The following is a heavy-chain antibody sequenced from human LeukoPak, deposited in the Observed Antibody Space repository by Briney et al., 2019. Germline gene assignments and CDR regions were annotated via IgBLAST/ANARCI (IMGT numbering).Heavy chain of an antibody. CDR2: ISSSSTI. V-gene: IGHV3-48*02. CDR1: GFTFSSYS. D-gene: IGHD3-22*01. J-gene: IGHJ4*02. Sequence: GGSLRLSCAASGFTFSSYSMSWVRQAPGKGLEWVSYISSSSTIYYADSVKGRFTISRDNAKNSLYLQMNSLRDEDTAVYYCARDRYYDSSGYAYWGQGTLVTVSS. CDR3: ARDRYYDSSGYAY.